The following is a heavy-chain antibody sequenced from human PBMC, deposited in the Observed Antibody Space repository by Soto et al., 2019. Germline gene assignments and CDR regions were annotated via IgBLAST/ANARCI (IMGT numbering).Heavy chain of an antibody. V-gene: IGHV4-39*01. J-gene: IGHJ5*02. CDR2: ISYSGNA. D-gene: IGHD3-22*01. CDR1: GGSVTSKNDC. Sequence: QLQLQESGPGLVRPSETLSLTCTVSGGSVTSKNDCWGWIRQSPGKGLEWIGSISYSGNAYYNPSLKSRLTISVDTSQSQFSLMLTSVTAADTAIYYCARITMTSYFDPWGHGTLVTVSS. CDR3: ARITMTSYFDP.